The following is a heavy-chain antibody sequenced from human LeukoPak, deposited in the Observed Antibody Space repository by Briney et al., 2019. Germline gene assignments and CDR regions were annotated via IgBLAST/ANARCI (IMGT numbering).Heavy chain of an antibody. V-gene: IGHV3-23*01. CDR2: ISGSGGST. Sequence: GGSLRLSCVASGFTFNSYAMSWVRQAPGKGLEWVSAISGSGGSTYYADSVKGRFTISRDNAKNTLYLQMNSLRAEDTAVYYCAKADVEWFGSYPGDYWGQGTLVTVSS. CDR1: GFTFNSYA. CDR3: AKADVEWFGSYPGDY. D-gene: IGHD3-10*01. J-gene: IGHJ4*02.